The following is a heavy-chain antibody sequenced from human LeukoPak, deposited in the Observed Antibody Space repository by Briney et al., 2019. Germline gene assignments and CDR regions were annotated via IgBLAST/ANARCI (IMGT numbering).Heavy chain of an antibody. V-gene: IGHV1-18*01. CDR3: ARDYRQLWLPDYYHYDMDV. D-gene: IGHD5-18*01. J-gene: IGHJ6*02. Sequence: ASVKVSCKASGYTFTSYGISWVRQAPGQGLEWMGWISAYNGNTNYAQKLQGRVTMTTDTSTSTAYMELRSLRSDDTAVYYCARDYRQLWLPDYYHYDMDVWGQGTTVTVSS. CDR1: GYTFTSYG. CDR2: ISAYNGNT.